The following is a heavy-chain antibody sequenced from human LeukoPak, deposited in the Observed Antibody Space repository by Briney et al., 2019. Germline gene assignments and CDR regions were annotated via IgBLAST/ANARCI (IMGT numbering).Heavy chain of an antibody. CDR1: GYTFTNYG. J-gene: IGHJ4*02. CDR3: ARVDILTGYYFFDS. V-gene: IGHV1-18*01. CDR2: ISADNGNT. Sequence: ASVKVSCKASGYTFTNYGISWVRQAPGQGLEWMGWISADNGNTYYTQNFQGRVSMTTDTSTSTAYMELRSLRSDDTAVFYCARVDILTGYYFFDSWGQGTLVTVPS. D-gene: IGHD3-9*01.